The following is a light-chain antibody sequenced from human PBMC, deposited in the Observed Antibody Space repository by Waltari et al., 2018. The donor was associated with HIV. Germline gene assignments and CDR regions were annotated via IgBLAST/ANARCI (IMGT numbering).Light chain of an antibody. J-gene: IGKJ5*01. CDR3: QQYGSSLRVT. CDR2: GAS. V-gene: IGKV3-20*01. CDR1: QSVSSSY. Sequence: EIVLTQSPGTLSLSPGERATLSCRASQSVSSSYLAWYQQKPGKAPRLLIYGASSRATGIPDRFSGSGSGTDFTLTISRLEPEDFAVYYCQQYGSSLRVTFGQGTRLEIK.